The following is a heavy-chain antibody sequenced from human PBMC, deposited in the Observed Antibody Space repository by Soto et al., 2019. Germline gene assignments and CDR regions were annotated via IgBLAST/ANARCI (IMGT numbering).Heavy chain of an antibody. CDR3: ARLSIAARRVYYYYGMDV. J-gene: IGHJ6*02. Sequence: GESLKISCKGSGYSFTSYWIGWVRQMPGKGLEWMGIIYPGDPDTRYSPSFQGQVTISADKSIGTAYLQWSSLKASDTAMYYCARLSIAARRVYYYYGMDVWGQGTTVTVSS. D-gene: IGHD6-6*01. CDR1: GYSFTSYW. V-gene: IGHV5-51*01. CDR2: IYPGDPDT.